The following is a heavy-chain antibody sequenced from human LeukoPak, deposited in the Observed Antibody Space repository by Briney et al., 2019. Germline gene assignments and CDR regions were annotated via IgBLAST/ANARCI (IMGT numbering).Heavy chain of an antibody. J-gene: IGHJ5*02. D-gene: IGHD3-22*01. Sequence: GGSLRLSCATSGFTFSNAWMNWVRQAPGKGLEWVGRIRSNSDGGTIDYAAPVKGRFTLSRDDSKTTLYLQMYSLQTEDTAVYYCATDFYDSTWGQGTLVTVSS. CDR2: IRSNSDGGTI. CDR1: GFTFSNAW. V-gene: IGHV3-15*07. CDR3: ATDFYDST.